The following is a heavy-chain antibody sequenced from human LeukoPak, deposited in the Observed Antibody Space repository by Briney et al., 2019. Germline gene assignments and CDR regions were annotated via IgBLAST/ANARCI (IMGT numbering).Heavy chain of an antibody. D-gene: IGHD3-10*01. V-gene: IGHV4-59*01. CDR3: ARIGEITMVRGVIHNPGYWFDP. CDR1: GGSISSYY. CDR2: IYYSGST. J-gene: IGHJ5*02. Sequence: SETLSLTCTVPGGSISSYYWSWIRQPPGKGLEWIGYIYYSGSTNYNPSLKSRVTISVDTSKNQFSLKLSSVTAADTAVYYCARIGEITMVRGVIHNPGYWFDPWGQGTLVTVSS.